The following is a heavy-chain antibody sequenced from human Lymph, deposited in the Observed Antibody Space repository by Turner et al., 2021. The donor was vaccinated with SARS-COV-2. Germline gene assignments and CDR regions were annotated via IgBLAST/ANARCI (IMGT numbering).Heavy chain of an antibody. J-gene: IGHJ4*02. CDR3: AKDRFTLSSGWEDY. CDR2: ISVSGGTT. Sequence: EVQMLESGGGLVQPGGSLSLSCAASVFTFSSYAMSWVRQAPGNGLDCVSGISVSGGTTHYADSLMCLFTISRDNSKNTLYLQMNSLIAEDTAVYYCAKDRFTLSSGWEDYWGQGTLVTVSS. D-gene: IGHD6-19*01. V-gene: IGHV3-23*01. CDR1: VFTFSSYA.